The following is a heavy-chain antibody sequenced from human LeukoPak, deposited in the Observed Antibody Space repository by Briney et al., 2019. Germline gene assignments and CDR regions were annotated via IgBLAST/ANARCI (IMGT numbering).Heavy chain of an antibody. V-gene: IGHV3-21*01. D-gene: IGHD3-3*01. CDR3: ARRRTIFGVVTHYYYGMDV. J-gene: IGHJ6*02. Sequence: GGSLRLSCAGSGFSFSAYIMNWVRQAPGKGLEWVSSVSSNSYTIYYADSVRGRFTISRDNAKNSLFLQMNSLRAEDTAVYYCARRRTIFGVVTHYYYGMDVWGQGTTVTVSS. CDR2: VSSNSYTI. CDR1: GFSFSAYI.